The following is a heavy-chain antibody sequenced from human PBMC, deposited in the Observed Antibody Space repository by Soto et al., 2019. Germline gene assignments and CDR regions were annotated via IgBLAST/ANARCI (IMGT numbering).Heavy chain of an antibody. D-gene: IGHD1-7*01. Sequence: QVLLEQSGAEVKKPGSSVWISCKASGGTFNNYAISWVRQAPGQGLEWVGGIIPIFGSGNYAQIFQDRVTITTDEVRTTAYMEMNSLTSEDTAIYFCARGTSSSTSYYYYALDVWGQGTTVTVSS. CDR2: IIPIFGSG. CDR1: GGTFNNYA. CDR3: ARGTSSSTSYYYYALDV. V-gene: IGHV1-69*05. J-gene: IGHJ6*02.